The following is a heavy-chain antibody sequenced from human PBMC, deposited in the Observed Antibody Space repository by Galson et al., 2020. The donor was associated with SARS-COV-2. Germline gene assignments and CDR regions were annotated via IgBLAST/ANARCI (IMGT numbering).Heavy chain of an antibody. J-gene: IGHJ6*02. V-gene: IGHV4-59*13. CDR3: ARVRFGELFTGYYYYGMDV. CDR1: GGSTSSYS. D-gene: IGHD3-10*01. Sequence: SETLSLTCTASGGSTSSYSWSCTRPPPGKGLEWTGYIYHSGSTNYNPSLKSRVTISVDTSKNQFSLKLSSVTAADTAVYYCARVRFGELFTGYYYYGMDVWGQGTTVTVSS. CDR2: IYHSGST.